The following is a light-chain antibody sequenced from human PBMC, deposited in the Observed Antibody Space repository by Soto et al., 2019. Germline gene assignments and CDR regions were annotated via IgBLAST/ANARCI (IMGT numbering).Light chain of an antibody. CDR3: QQYDYLPLT. J-gene: IGKJ4*01. V-gene: IGKV1-33*01. CDR1: QSISSY. CDR2: DAS. Sequence: DIQMTQSPSSLSASVGDRVTITCRASQSISSYLNWYQQKPGKAPKLLIYDASNLETGVPSRFSGGGSGTDFTFTISSLQPEDIATYYCQQYDYLPLTFGGGTRVEIK.